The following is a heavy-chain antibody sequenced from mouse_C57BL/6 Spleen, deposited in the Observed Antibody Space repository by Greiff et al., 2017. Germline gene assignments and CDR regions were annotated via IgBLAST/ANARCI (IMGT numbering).Heavy chain of an antibody. CDR3: ARRSETEYFDV. CDR1: GYAFSSYW. J-gene: IGHJ1*03. CDR2: IYPGDGDT. Sequence: QVQLQQSGAELVKPGASVKISCKASGYAFSSYWMNWVKQRPGKGLEWIGQIYPGDGDTNYNGKFKGKATLTADKSSSTAYMQLSSLTAEDSAVYFCARRSETEYFDVWGTGTTVTVSS. V-gene: IGHV1-80*01.